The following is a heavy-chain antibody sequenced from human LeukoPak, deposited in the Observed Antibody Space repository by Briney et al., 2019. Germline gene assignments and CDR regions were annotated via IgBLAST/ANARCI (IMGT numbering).Heavy chain of an antibody. CDR2: IIPILGIA. CDR3: ARGGSGYYYCGMDV. D-gene: IGHD3-10*01. V-gene: IGHV1-69*04. Sequence: ASVKVSCKASGGTFSSYAISWVRQAPGQGLEWMGRIIPILGIANYAQKFQGRVTITADKSTSTAYMELSSLRSEDTAVYYCARGGSGYYYCGMDVWGQGTTVTVSS. J-gene: IGHJ6*02. CDR1: GGTFSSYA.